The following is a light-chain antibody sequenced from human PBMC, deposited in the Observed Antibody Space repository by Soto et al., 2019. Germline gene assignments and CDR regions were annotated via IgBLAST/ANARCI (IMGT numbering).Light chain of an antibody. CDR2: KAS. Sequence: DIQMTQSPSTLSGSVGDRVTITCRASQTNSSWLAWYQQKPGKAPKLLIYKASTLKSGVTSRFSGSGSGTEFTLTISRLQPDDFATYYCQHYNSYSEAFGQGTKVDIK. V-gene: IGKV1-5*03. CDR3: QHYNSYSEA. CDR1: QTNSSW. J-gene: IGKJ1*01.